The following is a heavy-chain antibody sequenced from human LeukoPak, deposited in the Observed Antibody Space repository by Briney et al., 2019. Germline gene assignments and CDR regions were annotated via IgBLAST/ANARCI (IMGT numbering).Heavy chain of an antibody. J-gene: IGHJ4*02. Sequence: GGSLRLSCAASGFTFSSYAMSWVRQAPGKGLEWVSAISGSGGSTYYADPEKGRFTLPRDNCKNTLYLQIIRVRAEDTAVYYCAKDLRVLWFGELNIWGQGTLVTVSS. CDR3: AKDLRVLWFGELNI. CDR2: ISGSGGST. D-gene: IGHD3-10*01. CDR1: GFTFSSYA. V-gene: IGHV3-23*01.